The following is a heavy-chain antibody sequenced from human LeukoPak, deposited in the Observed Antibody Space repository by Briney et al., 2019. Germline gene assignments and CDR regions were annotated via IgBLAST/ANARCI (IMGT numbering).Heavy chain of an antibody. CDR2: IYYSGST. CDR3: ARARLYDSTLDY. CDR1: GGPISSYY. Sequence: SETLSLTCTVPGGPISSYYGSWFRQPPGRGLEWIGYIYYSGSTNYNPSLKSRVTISVDTSKNQFSLKLSSVTAADTAVYYCARARLYDSTLDYWGQGTLVTVSS. V-gene: IGHV4-59*08. D-gene: IGHD3-22*01. J-gene: IGHJ4*02.